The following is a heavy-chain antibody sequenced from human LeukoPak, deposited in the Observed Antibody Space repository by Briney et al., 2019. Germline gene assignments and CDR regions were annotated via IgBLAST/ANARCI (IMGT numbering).Heavy chain of an antibody. J-gene: IGHJ4*02. CDR2: ISGSGGST. CDR1: GFIFSSHA. Sequence: GGSLRLSCAASGFIFSSHAMSWVRQAPGKGLEWVSAISGSGGSTYYADSVKGRFTISRDNSKNTLYLQMNSLRAEDTAIYYCATDQSWPGAWDYWGQGTLVTVSS. V-gene: IGHV3-23*01. D-gene: IGHD3-10*01. CDR3: ATDQSWPGAWDY.